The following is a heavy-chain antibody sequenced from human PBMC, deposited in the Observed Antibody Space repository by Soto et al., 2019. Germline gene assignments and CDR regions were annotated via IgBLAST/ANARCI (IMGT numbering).Heavy chain of an antibody. Sequence: GASVKVSCKASGFTFTSSAVQWVRQARGQRLEWIGWIVVGSGNTNYAQKFQERVTITRDMSTSTAYMELSSLRSEDTAVYYCAADLGYCSGGSCSGRYYYYYYGMDVWG. J-gene: IGHJ6*02. V-gene: IGHV1-58*01. CDR3: AADLGYCSGGSCSGRYYYYYYGMDV. D-gene: IGHD2-15*01. CDR1: GFTFTSSA. CDR2: IVVGSGNT.